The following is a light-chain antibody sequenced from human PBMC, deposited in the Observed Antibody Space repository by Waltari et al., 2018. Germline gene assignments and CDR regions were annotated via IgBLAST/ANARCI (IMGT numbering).Light chain of an antibody. CDR1: QSIINY. J-gene: IGKJ4*01. Sequence: DIQMTQSPFSLSASVGDRVTISGRASQSIINYLNWYQQKPGKAPELLIYTASTLQSGVPSRFSGSGFGADFTLTISSLQPEDFAAYYCQQSYTSPLTFGGGTNVEIK. V-gene: IGKV1-39*01. CDR2: TAS. CDR3: QQSYTSPLT.